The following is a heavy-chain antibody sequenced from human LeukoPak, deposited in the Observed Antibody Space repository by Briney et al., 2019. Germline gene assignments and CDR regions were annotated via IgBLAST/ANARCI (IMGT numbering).Heavy chain of an antibody. V-gene: IGHV3-21*01. Sequence: PGGSLRLSCAASGFTFSSYSMNWVRQAPGKGLEWVSSISSSSSYIYYADSVKVRFTISRDNAKNSLYLQMNSLRAEDTAVYYCARAPEYYYDSSGYYEFDYWGQGTLVTVSS. CDR2: ISSSSSYI. CDR3: ARAPEYYYDSSGYYEFDY. CDR1: GFTFSSYS. J-gene: IGHJ4*02. D-gene: IGHD3-22*01.